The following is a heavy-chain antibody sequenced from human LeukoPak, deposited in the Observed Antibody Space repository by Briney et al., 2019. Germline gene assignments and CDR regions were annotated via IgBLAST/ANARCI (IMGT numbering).Heavy chain of an antibody. CDR3: ARVGVELHQPLDY. D-gene: IGHD1-7*01. Sequence: SETLSLTCTVSGGSISSNYWSWIRQPPGKGLEWIGYIYYSGSTNYNPSLKSRVTISVDTSKNQYSLKLTSVTAADTAVYYCARVGVELHQPLDYWGRGTLVTVAS. CDR1: GGSISSNY. J-gene: IGHJ4*02. CDR2: IYYSGST. V-gene: IGHV4-59*12.